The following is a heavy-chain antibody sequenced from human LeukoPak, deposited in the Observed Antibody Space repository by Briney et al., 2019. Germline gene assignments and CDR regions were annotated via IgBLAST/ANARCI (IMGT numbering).Heavy chain of an antibody. CDR1: GFTFSSYS. J-gene: IGHJ3*02. V-gene: IGHV3-48*01. CDR2: ISSSSSTI. CDR3: ARGRVGALLDAFDI. D-gene: IGHD1-26*01. Sequence: PGGSLRLSCAASGFTFSSYSMNWVRQAPGKGLEWVSYISSSSSTIYYADSVKGRFTISRDNAKNSLYLQMNSLRAEDTAVYYCARGRVGALLDAFDIWGRGTMVTVSS.